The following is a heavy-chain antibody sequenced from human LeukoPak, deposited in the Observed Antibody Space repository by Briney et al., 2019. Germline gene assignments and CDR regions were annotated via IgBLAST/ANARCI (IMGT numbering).Heavy chain of an antibody. V-gene: IGHV4-59*01. Sequence: PSETLSLTCTVSGGSISSYYWSWIRQPPGKGLEWIGYIYYSGSTNYNPSLKSRVTISVDTSKNQFSLKLSSVTAADTAVYYCARFELLSGYYMDVWGKGTTVTISS. CDR3: ARFELLSGYYMDV. CDR2: IYYSGST. CDR1: GGSISSYY. J-gene: IGHJ6*03. D-gene: IGHD3-10*01.